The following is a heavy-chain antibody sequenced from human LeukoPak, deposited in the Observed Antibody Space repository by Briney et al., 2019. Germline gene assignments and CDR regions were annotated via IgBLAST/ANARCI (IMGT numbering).Heavy chain of an antibody. D-gene: IGHD6-13*01. V-gene: IGHV4-34*01. Sequence: SETLSFTCAVYGGSFSGYYWSWIRQPPGKGLEWIGEINHSGSTNHNPSLKSRVTISVDTSKNQFSLKLSSVTAADTAVYYCARGRQQQLGGYYYYYMDVWGKGTTVTVSS. CDR3: ARGRQQQLGGYYYYYMDV. CDR1: GGSFSGYY. J-gene: IGHJ6*03. CDR2: INHSGST.